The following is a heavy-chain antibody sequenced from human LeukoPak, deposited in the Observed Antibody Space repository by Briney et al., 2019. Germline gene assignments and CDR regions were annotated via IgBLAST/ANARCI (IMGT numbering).Heavy chain of an antibody. J-gene: IGHJ4*02. D-gene: IGHD5-24*01. V-gene: IGHV1-2*02. CDR1: GYTFTGYY. CDR3: ARVGGDGYYYGLDY. CDR2: INTNTGGT. Sequence: GASVKVACKASGYTFTGYYMHWVRQAPGQGLEWMGWINTNTGGTNYAQKFQGRVTMTRDTSITTVYMELSRLRSDDTAVYYCARVGGDGYYYGLDYWGQGTLVTVSS.